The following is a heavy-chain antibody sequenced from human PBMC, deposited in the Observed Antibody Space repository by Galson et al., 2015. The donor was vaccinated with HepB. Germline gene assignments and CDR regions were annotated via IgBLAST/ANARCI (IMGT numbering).Heavy chain of an antibody. Sequence: QSGAEVTRPGASVKVSCKASGYTFSSYSITWVRQAPGPGLEWMGWISPFSQYTNYAQKLQGRVTMTTDTSTSTAYMELRSLRSDATAVYYCARGALVLGVACTQNYCFVPCCHGTLVTGSA. D-gene: IGHD2-8*02. CDR1: GYTFSSYS. CDR2: ISPFSQYT. CDR3: ARGALVLGVACTQNYCFVP. J-gene: IGHJ5*02. V-gene: IGHV1-18*01.